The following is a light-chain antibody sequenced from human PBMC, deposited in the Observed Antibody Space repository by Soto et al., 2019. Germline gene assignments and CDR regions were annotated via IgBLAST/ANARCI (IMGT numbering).Light chain of an antibody. CDR3: QSYDSSLSYV. CDR1: SSNIGAGYD. J-gene: IGLJ1*01. V-gene: IGLV1-40*01. Sequence: QSVLTQPPSVSGAPGQRVTISCTGSSSNIGAGYDVHWYQQLPGTAPKLLIYGNSNRPSGVPYRFSGSKSGTSASLAITGLQAEDEADYYCQSYDSSLSYVFGPGTKLTVL. CDR2: GNS.